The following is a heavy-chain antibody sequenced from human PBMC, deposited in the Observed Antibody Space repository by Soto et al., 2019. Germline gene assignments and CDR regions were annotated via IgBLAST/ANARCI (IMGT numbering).Heavy chain of an antibody. V-gene: IGHV3-23*01. CDR2: ISGSGGDT. D-gene: IGHD6-6*01. J-gene: IGHJ4*02. CDR1: GFTFSSYA. CDR3: AKLTRDSTSSWLFDY. Sequence: EVQLLESGGGLVQPGGSLRLSCAASGFTFSSYAMSWVRQAPGKGLEWVSAISGSGGDTYYADSVKGRFTISRDNSKNTVYLQMYCLTAEDTAVHYCAKLTRDSTSSWLFDYWGQGTLVTVSS.